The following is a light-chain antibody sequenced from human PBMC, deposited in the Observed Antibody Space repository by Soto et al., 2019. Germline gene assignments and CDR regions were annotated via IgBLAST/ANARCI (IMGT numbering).Light chain of an antibody. Sequence: QSALTQPASGSGSPGRSIAISCTGTSSDVGGYNYVSWYQLHPDKAPKLIIYDVSNRPSGVSNRFSGSKSGNTASLTISGLQPEDEADYYCSSYTSSITRVLGTGTKVTV. J-gene: IGLJ1*01. CDR3: SSYTSSITRV. CDR1: SSDVGGYNY. V-gene: IGLV2-14*01. CDR2: DVS.